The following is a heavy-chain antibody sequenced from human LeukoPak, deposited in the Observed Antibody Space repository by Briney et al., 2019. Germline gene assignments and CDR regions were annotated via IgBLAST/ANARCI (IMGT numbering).Heavy chain of an antibody. CDR1: GGTFSSYA. V-gene: IGHV1-69*01. Sequence: SVKVSCKASGGTFSSYAISWVRQAPGQGLEWMGGIIPIFGTANYAQKFQGRVTITADESTSTAYMELSSLRSEDTAVYYCARDQSPTQLRFFYGMDVWGQGTTVTVSS. J-gene: IGHJ6*02. CDR3: ARDQSPTQLRFFYGMDV. D-gene: IGHD3-3*01. CDR2: IIPIFGTA.